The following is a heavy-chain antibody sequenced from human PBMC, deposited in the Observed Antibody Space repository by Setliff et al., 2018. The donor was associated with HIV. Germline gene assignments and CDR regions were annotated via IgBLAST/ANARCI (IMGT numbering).Heavy chain of an antibody. Sequence: PSETLSLTCTVSGGSISSSSYYWGWIRQPPGKGLEWIGSIYYSGSTYYNPSLKSRVTIPVDTSKNQFSLRLSSVTAADTAVYLCARVKSGTLGGYVDYWGQGTLVTVSS. J-gene: IGHJ4*02. D-gene: IGHD3-16*01. V-gene: IGHV4-39*07. CDR2: IYYSGST. CDR3: ARVKSGTLGGYVDY. CDR1: GGSISSSSYY.